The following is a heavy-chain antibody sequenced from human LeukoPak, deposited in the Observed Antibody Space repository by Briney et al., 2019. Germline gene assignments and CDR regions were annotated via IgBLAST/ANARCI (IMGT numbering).Heavy chain of an antibody. Sequence: ASVKVSCKASGYTFTSYDINWVRQATGQGLEWMGWMNPNSGGTNYAQKFQGRVTMTRDTSISTAYMELSRLRSDDTAVYYCARDLSWNDSGDYWGQGTLVTVSS. D-gene: IGHD1-1*01. CDR1: GYTFTSYD. CDR3: ARDLSWNDSGDY. V-gene: IGHV1-2*02. CDR2: MNPNSGGT. J-gene: IGHJ4*02.